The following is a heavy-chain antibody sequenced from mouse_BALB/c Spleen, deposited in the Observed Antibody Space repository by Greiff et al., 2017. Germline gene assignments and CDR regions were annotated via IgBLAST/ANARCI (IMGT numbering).Heavy chain of an antibody. Sequence: QVQLKESGPGLVQPSQSLSITCTVSGFSLTSYGVHWVRQSHGKGLEWLGVIWSGGSTDYNAAFISRLSISNDNSKSQVFFKMNSLQANDTAIYYCARNERKGYAMDYWGQGTSVTVSS. CDR1: GFSLTSYG. V-gene: IGHV2-2*02. CDR3: ARNERKGYAMDY. J-gene: IGHJ4*01. CDR2: IWSGGST.